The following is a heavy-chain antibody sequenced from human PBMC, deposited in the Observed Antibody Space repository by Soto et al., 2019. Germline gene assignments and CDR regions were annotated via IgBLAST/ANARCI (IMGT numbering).Heavy chain of an antibody. CDR1: GYTFIRYG. J-gene: IGHJ6*02. D-gene: IGHD1-20*01. Sequence: QVQLAQSANEVKKPGASVRVSCKAAGYTFIRYGIAWVRQAPGQGLEWMGWISPYNDYTVYAQKFQGRVSMTADTSTRTVPKNLRGMKSDDTAVYYCARGGDDDNSGGKLSHDGLDVWGQGTSVSVSS. CDR3: ARGGDDDNSGGKLSHDGLDV. V-gene: IGHV1-18*01. CDR2: ISPYNDYT.